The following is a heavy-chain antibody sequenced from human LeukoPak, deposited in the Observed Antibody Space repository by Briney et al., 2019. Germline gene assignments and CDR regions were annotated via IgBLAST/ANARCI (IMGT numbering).Heavy chain of an antibody. J-gene: IGHJ3*02. V-gene: IGHV4-38-2*02. Sequence: KSSETLSLTCTVSGYSISSGYYWGWIRQPPGKGLEWIGSIYHSGSTYYNPSLKSRVTISVDTSKNQFSLKLSSVTAADTAVYYCARGLTMVRGDAFDIWGQGTMVTVSS. CDR1: GYSISSGYY. CDR3: ARGLTMVRGDAFDI. D-gene: IGHD3-10*01. CDR2: IYHSGST.